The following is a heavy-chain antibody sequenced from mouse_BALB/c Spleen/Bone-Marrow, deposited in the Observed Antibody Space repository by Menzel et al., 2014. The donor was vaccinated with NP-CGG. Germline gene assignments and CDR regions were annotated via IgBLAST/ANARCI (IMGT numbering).Heavy chain of an antibody. J-gene: IGHJ4*01. CDR3: ARFPMDY. CDR1: GFTFTDYY. CDR2: IRNKAYGYTT. Sequence: EVQGVESGGGLVQPGGSLRLSCTTSGFTFTDYYMSWVRQPPGKALEWLAFIRNKAYGYTTEYSASVRGRFTISRDNSQSILYLQMNTLRAEDSATYYCARFPMDYWGQGTSVTASS. V-gene: IGHV7-3*02.